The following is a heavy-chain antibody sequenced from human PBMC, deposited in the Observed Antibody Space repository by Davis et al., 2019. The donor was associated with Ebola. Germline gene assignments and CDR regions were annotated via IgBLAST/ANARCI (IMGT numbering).Heavy chain of an antibody. D-gene: IGHD4-17*01. J-gene: IGHJ4*02. V-gene: IGHV4-34*01. CDR3: AREGGDYVSAVDY. CDR2: INHSGST. CDR1: GGSISSGGYS. Sequence: PSETLSLTCAVSGGSISSGGYSWSWIRQPPGKGLEWIGEINHSGSTNYNPSLKSRVTISVDTSKNQFSLKLSSVTAADTAVYYCAREGGDYVSAVDYWGQGTLVTVSS.